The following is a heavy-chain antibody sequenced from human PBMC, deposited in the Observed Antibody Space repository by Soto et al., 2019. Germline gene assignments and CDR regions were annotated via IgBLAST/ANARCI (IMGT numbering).Heavy chain of an antibody. V-gene: IGHV3-66*01. CDR3: ARDPVGYCSGGSCKRGAY. D-gene: IGHD2-15*01. Sequence: PGGSLRLSCAASGFTVSSNYMSWVRQAPGKGLEWVSVIYSGGSTYYADSVKGRFTISRDNSKNTLYLQMNSLRAEDTAVYYCARDPVGYCSGGSCKRGAYWGQGTLVTVSS. CDR1: GFTVSSNY. J-gene: IGHJ4*02. CDR2: IYSGGST.